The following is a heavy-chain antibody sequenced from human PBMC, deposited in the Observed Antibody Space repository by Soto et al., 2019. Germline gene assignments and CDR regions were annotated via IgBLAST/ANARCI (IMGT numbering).Heavy chain of an antibody. CDR3: ARGGYYFYYGMDV. CDR2: IYYSGST. Sequence: PSETLSLTCTVSGGSISSGGYYWSWIRLHPGKGLEWIGYIYYSGSTYYNPSLKSRVTISVDTSKNQFSLKLSSVTAADTAVYYCARGGYYFYYGMDVWGQGTTVTVSS. V-gene: IGHV4-31*03. J-gene: IGHJ6*02. CDR1: GGSISSGGYY.